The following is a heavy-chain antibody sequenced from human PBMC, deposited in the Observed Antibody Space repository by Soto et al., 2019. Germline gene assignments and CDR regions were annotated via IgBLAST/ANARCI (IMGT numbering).Heavy chain of an antibody. CDR1: GFTFSSYA. Sequence: EVQLLESGGGLVQPGGSLRLSCAASGFTFSSYAMNWVRQAPGKGLEWVSAISGSGGNTYYADSVKGRFTISRDNSKNPLYLQMNSLRAEGPAVYYCAKEGGKGGGYFDYWGQGTLVTVSS. J-gene: IGHJ4*02. D-gene: IGHD3-16*01. CDR3: AKEGGKGGGYFDY. V-gene: IGHV3-23*01. CDR2: ISGSGGNT.